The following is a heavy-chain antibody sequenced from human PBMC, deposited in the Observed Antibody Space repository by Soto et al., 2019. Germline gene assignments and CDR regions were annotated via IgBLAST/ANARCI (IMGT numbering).Heavy chain of an antibody. Sequence: QAHLEQSGAEVKRPGASVKVSCKASGYTFSDFDINWLRQASGHGPEWMGWMNAKSGDTFFAQRFQGKFNMTWDTAPSTASMEVGSLTSDDTAMYYCARGNPFNYAGFDVWGQGTTVAVSS. CDR1: GYTFSDFD. CDR3: ARGNPFNYAGFDV. D-gene: IGHD3-16*01. CDR2: MNAKSGDT. V-gene: IGHV1-8*01. J-gene: IGHJ6*02.